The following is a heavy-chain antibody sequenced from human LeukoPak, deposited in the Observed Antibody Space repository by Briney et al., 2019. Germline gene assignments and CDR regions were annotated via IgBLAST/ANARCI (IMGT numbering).Heavy chain of an antibody. CDR3: ARGSSLGIKGGTWFDP. CDR1: GGSISSYY. D-gene: IGHD7-27*01. CDR2: INHSGST. V-gene: IGHV4-34*01. Sequence: SETLSLTCTVSGGSISSYYWTWIRQPPGKGLEWIGEINHSGSTNYNPSLKSRVTISVDTSKNQFSLKLSSVTAADTAVYYCARGSSLGIKGGTWFDPWGQGTLVAVSS. J-gene: IGHJ5*02.